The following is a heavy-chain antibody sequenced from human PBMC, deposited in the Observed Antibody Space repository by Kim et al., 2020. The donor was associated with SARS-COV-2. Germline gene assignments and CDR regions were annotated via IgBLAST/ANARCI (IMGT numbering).Heavy chain of an antibody. D-gene: IGHD3-22*01. CDR3: ARDKGDYYDSRGYYGMDV. CDR1: GGSISSGGYY. V-gene: IGHV4-31*03. J-gene: IGHJ6*02. Sequence: SETLSLTCTVSGGSISSGGYYWSWIRQHPGKGLEWIGYIDYSGNTYYNPSLKSRVTISVDTSKNQFSLKLSAVTAADTAVYYCARDKGDYYDSRGYYGMDVWGRGTTVTVSS. CDR2: IDYSGNT.